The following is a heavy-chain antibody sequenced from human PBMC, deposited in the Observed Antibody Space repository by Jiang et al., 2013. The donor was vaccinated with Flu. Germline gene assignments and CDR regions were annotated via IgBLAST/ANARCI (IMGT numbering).Heavy chain of an antibody. CDR1: GFTFSNYA. Sequence: EVQLLESGGGLVQPGGSLRLSCAASGFTFSNYAMNWVRQAPGKGLEWVSAISASGGSTYYADSVKGRFTISRDNSKNTLYLQMNSLRAEDTAVYYCAKGPSGTIRRDRFDYWGPGNPGHRLL. CDR3: AKGPSGTIRRDRFDY. D-gene: IGHD1-14*01. CDR2: ISASGGST. V-gene: IGHV3-23*01. J-gene: IGHJ4*02.